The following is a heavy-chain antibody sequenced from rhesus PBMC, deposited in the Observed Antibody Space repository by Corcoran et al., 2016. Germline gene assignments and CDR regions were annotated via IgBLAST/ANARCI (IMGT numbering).Heavy chain of an antibody. V-gene: IGHV4-169*02. CDR1: GGSISSSY. D-gene: IGHD5-30*01. CDR2: IYGSGSST. J-gene: IGHJ4*01. Sequence: QLQLKESGPGLVKPSETLSVTCAVSGGSISSSYWSWIRQAPGKGLEWIGYIYGSGSSTNYNPSLKSRVTLSVDTSKNQLSLKLSSVTTADTAVYYCARDLDTAGTVFDYWGQGVLVTVSS. CDR3: ARDLDTAGTVFDY.